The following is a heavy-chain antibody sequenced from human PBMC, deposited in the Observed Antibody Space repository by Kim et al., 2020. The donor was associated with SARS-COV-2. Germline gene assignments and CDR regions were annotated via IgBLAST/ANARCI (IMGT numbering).Heavy chain of an antibody. CDR2: MDPSGPNT. CDR3: ARDLNDEPTEY. Sequence: ASVKVSCKAFGYTFTSFYMHWVRQAPGQGLEWVGIMDPSGPNTVYAQKFQGRVTLTSDTSTTTVFMELSGLRSDDTAIDYCARDLNDEPTEYWGQGTLV. D-gene: IGHD1-1*01. J-gene: IGHJ4*02. V-gene: IGHV1-46*01. CDR1: GYTFTSFY.